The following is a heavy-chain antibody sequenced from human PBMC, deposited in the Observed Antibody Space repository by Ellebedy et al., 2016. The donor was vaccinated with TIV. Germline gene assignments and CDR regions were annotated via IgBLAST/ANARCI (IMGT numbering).Heavy chain of an antibody. D-gene: IGHD1-26*01. CDR3: ARHIVVPTPGFDY. Sequence: SETLSLTCTVPGSSIDDYYWTWIRQPPGKGLEWVGYVYYPIGSTNYSPSLKSRVTIAVDTSKNQFSLNLNSVTAADTAVYYCARHIVVPTPGFDYWGQGALVTVSS. J-gene: IGHJ4*02. CDR1: GSSIDDYY. V-gene: IGHV4-59*08. CDR2: VYYPIGST.